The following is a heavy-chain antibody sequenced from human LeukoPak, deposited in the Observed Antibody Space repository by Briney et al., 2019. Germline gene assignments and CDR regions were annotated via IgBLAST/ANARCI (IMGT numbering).Heavy chain of an antibody. J-gene: IGHJ5*02. Sequence: GGSLRLSCAASGFTFSSYAMHWVRQAPGKGLEWVAVISYDGSNKYYADSVKGRFTISRDNSKNTLYLQMNSLRAEDTAVYYCAKFTAAAPWGWFDPWGQGTLVTVSS. CDR3: AKFTAAAPWGWFDP. CDR2: ISYDGSNK. D-gene: IGHD6-13*01. CDR1: GFTFSSYA. V-gene: IGHV3-30-3*02.